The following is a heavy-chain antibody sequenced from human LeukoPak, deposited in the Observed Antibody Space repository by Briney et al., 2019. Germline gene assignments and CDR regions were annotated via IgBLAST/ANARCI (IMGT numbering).Heavy chain of an antibody. D-gene: IGHD3-22*01. CDR2: IYPGDSDT. CDR1: GYSFTSYW. CDR3: ARYYYDSSGYYYDWFDP. Sequence: GESLKILCKGPGYSFTSYWIGWVPQMPGKGREWMGIIYPGDSDTRYSPCFQGQVTIPADKSISTAYLQWSSLKASDTAMYYCARYYYDSSGYYYDWFDPWGQGTLVTVSS. V-gene: IGHV5-51*01. J-gene: IGHJ5*02.